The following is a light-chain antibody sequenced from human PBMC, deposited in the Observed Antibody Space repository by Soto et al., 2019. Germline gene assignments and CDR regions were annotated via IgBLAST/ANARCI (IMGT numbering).Light chain of an antibody. Sequence: QSALTQPASVSGSPGQSITISCTGTSSDVGGYNYVSWYQQHPGKAPKLMIYEVSNRPSGVSNRFSGSKSGNTASLTISGLQAEDEADYYGSSYTGSSVVFGGGTKLTVL. V-gene: IGLV2-14*01. CDR1: SSDVGGYNY. CDR2: EVS. J-gene: IGLJ2*01. CDR3: SSYTGSSVV.